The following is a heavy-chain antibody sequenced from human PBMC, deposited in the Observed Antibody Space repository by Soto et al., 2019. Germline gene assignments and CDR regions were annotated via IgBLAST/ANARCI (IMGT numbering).Heavy chain of an antibody. J-gene: IGHJ4*02. CDR3: AKGSEFSNSYTLDFDF. CDR1: GFTFSSYA. CDR2: ISGNGGST. D-gene: IGHD6-6*01. V-gene: IGHV3-23*01. Sequence: VQLLESGGGLVQPGESPRLSCAASGFTFSSYAMSWVRQAPGRGLEWVSIISGNGGSTYYAASVKGRFTISRDNTKNTLYLQMESLTTEDTAVYYCAKGSEFSNSYTLDFDFWGQGALVTVSS.